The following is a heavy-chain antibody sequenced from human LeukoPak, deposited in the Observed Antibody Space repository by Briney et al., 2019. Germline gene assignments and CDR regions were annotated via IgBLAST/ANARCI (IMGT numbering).Heavy chain of an antibody. CDR3: ARGRASGTFWLDY. CDR1: GYTFSSYG. Sequence: ASVKVSCKASGYTFSSYGISWVRQAPGQGLEWMGWISGNNGNTNYAQKVQGRVTMTTDTSTSTAYMELRSLRSDDTAVYYCARGRASGTFWLDYWGQGTLVTVSS. D-gene: IGHD6-13*01. V-gene: IGHV1-18*01. J-gene: IGHJ4*02. CDR2: ISGNNGNT.